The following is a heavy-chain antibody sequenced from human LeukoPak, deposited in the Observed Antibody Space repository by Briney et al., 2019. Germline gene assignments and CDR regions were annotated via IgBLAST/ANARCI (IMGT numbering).Heavy chain of an antibody. J-gene: IGHJ4*02. D-gene: IGHD1-14*01. CDR2: IRSKANSYAT. V-gene: IGHV3-73*01. CDR1: GFTFSSYS. Sequence: PGGSLRLSCAASGFTFSSYSMNWVRQASGKGLEWVGRIRSKANSYATLYAASVKGRFTISRDDSKNTAYLQMNSLKTEDTAVYYCFRPDYNRTNDYWGQGTLVTVSS. CDR3: FRPDYNRTNDY.